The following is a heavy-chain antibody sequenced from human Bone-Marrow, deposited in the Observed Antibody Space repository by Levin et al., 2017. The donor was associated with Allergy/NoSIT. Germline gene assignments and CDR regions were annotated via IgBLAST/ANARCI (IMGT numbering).Heavy chain of an antibody. CDR3: ARGDGVLVRGYYYYGMDV. Sequence: GGSLRLSCEVSGFTLSTSYMNWVRQAPGKGLEWVSVLYPGGRTLYADSVKGRFTISRDNSKNTLFLQMNSLRAEDTAVYYCARGDGVLVRGYYYYGMDVWGQGTTVTVSS. D-gene: IGHD4/OR15-4a*01. CDR2: LYPGGRT. V-gene: IGHV3-53*01. CDR1: GFTLSTSY. J-gene: IGHJ6*02.